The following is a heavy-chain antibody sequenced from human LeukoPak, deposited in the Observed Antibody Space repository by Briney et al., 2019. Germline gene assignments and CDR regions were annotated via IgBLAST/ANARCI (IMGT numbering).Heavy chain of an antibody. D-gene: IGHD3-3*01. CDR2: ISSSSSTI. CDR1: GFTFSSYG. CDR3: ARGALGSGYFPDYYYYYMDV. V-gene: IGHV3-48*01. Sequence: GGSLRLSCAASGFTFSSYGMNWVRQAPGKGLEWVSYISSSSSTIYYADSVKGRFTISRDNAKNSLYLQMNSLRAEDTAVYYCARGALGSGYFPDYYYYYMDVWGKGTTVTVSS. J-gene: IGHJ6*03.